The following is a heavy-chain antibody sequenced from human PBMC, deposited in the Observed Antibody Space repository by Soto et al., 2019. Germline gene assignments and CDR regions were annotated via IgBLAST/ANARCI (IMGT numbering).Heavy chain of an antibody. CDR2: ISAYNGNT. J-gene: IGHJ4*02. Sequence: QVQLVQSGAEVKKPGASVKVSCKASGYTFTSYGISWVRQAPGQGLEWMGWISAYNGNTNYAQKLQGRVTMTTDTTTSTAYMELRSLRSDDTAVYYCARDSYCSGGSCYRGYFDYWGQGTLVTVSS. V-gene: IGHV1-18*01. CDR3: ARDSYCSGGSCYRGYFDY. D-gene: IGHD2-15*01. CDR1: GYTFTSYG.